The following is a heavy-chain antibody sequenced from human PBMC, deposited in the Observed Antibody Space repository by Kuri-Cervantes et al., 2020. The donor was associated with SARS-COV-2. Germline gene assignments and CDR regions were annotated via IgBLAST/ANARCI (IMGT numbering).Heavy chain of an antibody. CDR2: ISGSGTYI. CDR3: ARAGSSGWYWFDP. J-gene: IGHJ5*02. CDR1: GFSLSRYT. V-gene: IGHV3-21*01. D-gene: IGHD6-19*01. Sequence: ETLSLTCAASGFSLSRYTMNWVRQAPGKALEWVSSISGSGTYIYYADSVKGRFIISRDNAKNSLYLQMNSLRAEDTAVYYCARAGSSGWYWFDPWGQGTLVTVSS.